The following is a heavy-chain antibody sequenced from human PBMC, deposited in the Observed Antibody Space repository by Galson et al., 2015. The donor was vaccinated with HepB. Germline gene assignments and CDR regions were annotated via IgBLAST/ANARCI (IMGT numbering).Heavy chain of an antibody. V-gene: IGHV3-33*08. J-gene: IGHJ4*02. CDR2: IWYDGSNK. CDR3: ARVSRCSGGSCYSAPAAREHYFDY. CDR1: GFTFSSYG. Sequence: SLRLSCAASGFTFSSYGMHWVRQAPGKGLEWVAVIWYDGSNKYYADSVKGRFTISRDNSKNTLYLQMNSLRAEDTAVYYCARVSRCSGGSCYSAPAAREHYFDYWGQGTLVTVSS. D-gene: IGHD2-15*01.